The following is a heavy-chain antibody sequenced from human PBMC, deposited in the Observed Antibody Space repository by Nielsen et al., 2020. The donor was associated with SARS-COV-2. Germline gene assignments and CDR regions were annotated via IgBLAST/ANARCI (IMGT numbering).Heavy chain of an antibody. J-gene: IGHJ4*02. CDR3: AREAGRGALSGTERYFDF. D-gene: IGHD6-19*01. V-gene: IGHV1-3*04. CDR1: GYTFTTNA. Sequence: ASVKVSCKSSGYTFTTNAIHWVRQVPGQWLEWMGWINTGNGNTKYSQRSQGRVTFTRDTSASTAHMELASLNSEDTAIYYCAREAGRGALSGTERYFDFWGQGTLVTVSS. CDR2: INTGNGNT.